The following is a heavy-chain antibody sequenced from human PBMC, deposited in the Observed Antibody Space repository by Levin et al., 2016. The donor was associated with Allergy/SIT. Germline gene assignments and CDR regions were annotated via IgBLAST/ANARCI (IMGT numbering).Heavy chain of an antibody. J-gene: IGHJ4*01. D-gene: IGHD3-22*01. CDR3: ARDRYDTSGYYDLDY. V-gene: IGHV3-21*01. Sequence: WIRQPPGKGLEWVSSISSSSTYIYYADSVKGRFTISRDNAKNSLYLQMNSLRAEDTAVYYCARDRYDTSGYYDLDYWGRGTVGHRLL. CDR2: ISSSSTYI.